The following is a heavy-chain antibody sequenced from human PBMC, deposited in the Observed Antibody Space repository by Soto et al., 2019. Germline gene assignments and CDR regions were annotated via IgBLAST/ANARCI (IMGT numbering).Heavy chain of an antibody. J-gene: IGHJ6*02. D-gene: IGHD2-2*01. CDR1: GFTFSDHY. CDR3: TRILVVPTANNHYYVMEV. CDR2: TRNKTKTYTT. Sequence: GGSLSLSCAASGFTFSDHYMYWVRQAPGKGLEWVGRTRNKTKTYTTEYAASVKGRFTISRDDSKNSLYLQMNSLKTEDTAVYYCTRILVVPTANNHYYVMEVWGQGTTVTVSS. V-gene: IGHV3-72*01.